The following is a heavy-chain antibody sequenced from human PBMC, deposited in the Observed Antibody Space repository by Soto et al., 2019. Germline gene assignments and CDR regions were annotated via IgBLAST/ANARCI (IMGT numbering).Heavy chain of an antibody. CDR1: GFTFRSYA. CDR2: NSGRGVST. Sequence: GGSLRLSCAASGFTFRSYAMSWVRQAPGKGLEWVSANSGRGVSTYYADSVKCWFTISRDNSKNTLYLEMNSLRAEDTALYYCSKDFSVYDYWSGRRFADMDIWGKGTTVTVSS. J-gene: IGHJ6*03. CDR3: SKDFSVYDYWSGRRFADMDI. D-gene: IGHD3-3*01. V-gene: IGHV3-23*01.